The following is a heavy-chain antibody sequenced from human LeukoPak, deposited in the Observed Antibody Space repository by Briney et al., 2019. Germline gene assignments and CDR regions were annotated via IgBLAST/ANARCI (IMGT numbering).Heavy chain of an antibody. CDR2: IKENGSEK. CDR3: ASGLRPWI. V-gene: IGHV3-7*05. J-gene: IGHJ4*02. CDR1: GFNFSAYW. Sequence: GGSLRLSCAASGFNFSAYWTSWVRQAPGKGLEWVANIKENGSEKYYVDSVKGRFTVSRDNAKNSLYLQMNSLRAEDTAVYYCASGLRPWIWGQGTLVTVSS. D-gene: IGHD2-15*01.